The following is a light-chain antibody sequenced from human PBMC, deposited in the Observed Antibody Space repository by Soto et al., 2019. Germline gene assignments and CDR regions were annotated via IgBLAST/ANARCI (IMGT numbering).Light chain of an antibody. CDR2: DAS. J-gene: IGKJ3*01. V-gene: IGKV3D-20*02. CDR1: QSVSSN. CDR3: QQSAT. Sequence: EIVMTQSPATLSVSPVERATLSCRASQSVSSNLAWYQQKPGQAPRLLIYDASSRPPGIPDRFSGSGSGTDFTLTISRLEPEDFAVYYCQQSATFGPGTKVDIK.